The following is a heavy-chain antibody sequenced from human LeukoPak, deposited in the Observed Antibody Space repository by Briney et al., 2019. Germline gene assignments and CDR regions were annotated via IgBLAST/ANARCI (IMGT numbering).Heavy chain of an antibody. CDR1: GDSIRPYY. V-gene: IGHV4-59*08. J-gene: IGHJ5*02. CDR3: ARHAGGYYKNWFDP. Sequence: PSETLSLTCTVSGDSIRPYYWNWIRQSPGKGLEWLGYISYSGNTNYHPSVKSRVTISLDTSKNHFSLRLNSVTAADTAVYYCARHAGGYYKNWFDPWGQGTLVTVSS. D-gene: IGHD3-22*01. CDR2: ISYSGNT.